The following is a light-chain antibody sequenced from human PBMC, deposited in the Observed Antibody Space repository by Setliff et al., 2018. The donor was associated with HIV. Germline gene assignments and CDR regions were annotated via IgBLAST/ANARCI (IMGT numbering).Light chain of an antibody. CDR2: EVR. V-gene: IGLV2-14*01. J-gene: IGLJ1*01. CDR1: SSDVGGYSH. CDR3: SSYAVTNTLP. Sequence: QSALTQPASVSGSPGQSITTSCTGTSSDVGGYSHVSWYQQHPGKAPKLIIYEVRNRPSGVSNRFSGSKSGNTASLTISGLQAEDEADYYCSSYAVTNTLPFGTGTKV.